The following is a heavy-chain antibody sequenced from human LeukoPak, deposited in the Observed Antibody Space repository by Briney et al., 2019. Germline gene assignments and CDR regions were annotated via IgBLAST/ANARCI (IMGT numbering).Heavy chain of an antibody. CDR1: GGTFSSYA. CDR2: IIPIFGTA. Sequence: GASVKVSCKASGGTFSSYAISWVRQAPGQGLEWMGGIIPIFGTANYAQKFQGRVTITADESTSTAYMELNSLRGEDTAVYYCARCTTGKTFGSLREIKKSREIDYWGQGTLVTVSS. D-gene: IGHD1-1*01. CDR3: ARCTTGKTFGSLREIKKSREIDY. J-gene: IGHJ4*02. V-gene: IGHV1-69*13.